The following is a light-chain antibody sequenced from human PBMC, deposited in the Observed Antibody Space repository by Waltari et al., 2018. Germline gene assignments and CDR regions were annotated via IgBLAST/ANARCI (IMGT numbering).Light chain of an antibody. CDR1: QSIGNY. CDR3: QHYVNRPAT. J-gene: IGKJ1*01. Sequence: EIVLTQSPGTVSLSPGERAPLSCRASQSIGNYLGCYQQKPGQAPRLLIYGTSSRATGIPDRCSGSGSGTDVSLTISRPEPEDFAGYYCQHYVNRPATFGQGTKVEIK. CDR2: GTS. V-gene: IGKV3-20*01.